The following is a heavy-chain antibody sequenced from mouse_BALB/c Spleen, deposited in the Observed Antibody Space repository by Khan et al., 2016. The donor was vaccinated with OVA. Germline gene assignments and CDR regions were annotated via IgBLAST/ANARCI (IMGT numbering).Heavy chain of an antibody. J-gene: IGHJ4*01. V-gene: IGHV3-1*02. CDR2: IYFSGSI. Sequence: EVELVESGPDLVKPSQSLSLTCTVTGYSITSGYSWHWIRQFPGNKLEWMAYIYFSGSINYSPSLKSRISVTRDTSKNQFFLQLNSVTTEDTATYYCARDGNYMDYWGQGTSVTVSS. CDR3: ARDGNYMDY. CDR1: GYSITSGYS. D-gene: IGHD2-1*01.